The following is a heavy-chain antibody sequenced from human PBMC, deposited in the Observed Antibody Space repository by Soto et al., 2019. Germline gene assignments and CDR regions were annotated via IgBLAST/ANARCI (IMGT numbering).Heavy chain of an antibody. Sequence: SETLSLTCTVSGGSISTGDSYRSWIRHPPGKGLEWIGYIYYSGSTYYNPSLKSRVTISVDTSKNQFSLKLSSVTAADTAVYYCARECGGIQQGYYCYRIDVSSRGTTVTGS. V-gene: IGHV4-30-4*01. CDR2: IYYSGST. D-gene: IGHD2-21*01. J-gene: IGHJ6*02. CDR3: ARECGGIQQGYYCYRIDV. CDR1: GGSISTGDSY.